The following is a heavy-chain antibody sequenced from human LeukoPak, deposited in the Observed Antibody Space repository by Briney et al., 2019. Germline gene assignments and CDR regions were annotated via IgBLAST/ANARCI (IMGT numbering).Heavy chain of an antibody. CDR1: GFAFSSYG. D-gene: IGHD2-2*01. V-gene: IGHV3-30*02. Sequence: GGSLRLSCAASGFAFSSYGMHWVRQAPGKGLEWVAFIRYDGSNKYYADSVKGRFTISRDNSKNTLYLQMNSLRAEDTVVYYCANPFPGIVPNWFDPWGQGTLVTVSS. CDR3: ANPFPGIVPNWFDP. J-gene: IGHJ5*02. CDR2: IRYDGSNK.